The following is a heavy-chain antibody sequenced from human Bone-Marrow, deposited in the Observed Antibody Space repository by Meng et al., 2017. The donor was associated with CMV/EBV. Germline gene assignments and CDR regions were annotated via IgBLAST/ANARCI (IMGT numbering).Heavy chain of an antibody. CDR3: ARGGDDCSSTTCFDY. CDR2: INPNSGGT. V-gene: IGHV1-2*02. J-gene: IGHJ4*02. CDR1: GFTFSSYV. Sequence: GGSLRLSCAASGFTFSSYVMHWVRQAPGQGLEWMGWINPNSGGTNYAQKFQGRVTMTRDTSINTAYMELSRLRSDDTAVYYCARGGDDCSSTTCFDYWGQGTLVTVSS. D-gene: IGHD2-2*01.